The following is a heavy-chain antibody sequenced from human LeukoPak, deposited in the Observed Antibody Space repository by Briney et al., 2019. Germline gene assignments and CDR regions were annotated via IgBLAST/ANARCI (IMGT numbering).Heavy chain of an antibody. CDR3: ARGHPLLDY. CDR2: INHSGGT. V-gene: IGHV4-34*01. CDR1: GFTFSSYE. D-gene: IGHD2-21*02. Sequence: GSLRLSCAASGFTFSSYEMNWIRQPPGKGLEWIGEINHSGGTNYNPSLKSRVTISVDTSKNQFSLKLSSVTAADTAVYYCARGHPLLDYWGQGTLVTVSS. J-gene: IGHJ4*02.